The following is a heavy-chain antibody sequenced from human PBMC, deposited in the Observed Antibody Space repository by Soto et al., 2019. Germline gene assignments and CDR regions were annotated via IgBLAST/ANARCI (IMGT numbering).Heavy chain of an antibody. D-gene: IGHD3-22*01. CDR1: GFTVSSNY. V-gene: IGHV3-53*01. CDR3: ARDRVESGYPEYFQH. Sequence: EVPLVESGGGLIQPGGSLRLSCAASGFTVSSNYMSWVRQAPGKGLEWVSVIYSGGSTYYADSVKGRFTISRDNSKMSLYLQMTSLRAEDRAVYYCARDRVESGYPEYFQHWGQGTLVTVSS. J-gene: IGHJ1*01. CDR2: IYSGGST.